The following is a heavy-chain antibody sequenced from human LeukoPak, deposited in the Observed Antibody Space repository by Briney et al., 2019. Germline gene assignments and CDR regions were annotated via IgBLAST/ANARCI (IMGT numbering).Heavy chain of an antibody. CDR3: AREGLPYSWEH. CDR1: GFTITTYW. CDR2: IEGDGSEI. D-gene: IGHD4-11*01. Sequence: GGSLRLSCADSGFTITTYWMRWVRQTPGKGLEWVANIEGDGSEINYVDSVKGRFTISRDNAKNSLSLQMNSLTADDTGVYYCAREGLPYSWEHWGQGTLATVSS. V-gene: IGHV3-7*01. J-gene: IGHJ1*01.